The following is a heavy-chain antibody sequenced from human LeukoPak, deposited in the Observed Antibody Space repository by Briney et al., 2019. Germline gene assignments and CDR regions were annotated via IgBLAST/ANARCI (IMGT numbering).Heavy chain of an antibody. Sequence: GGSLRLSCAASGFTFSSYGMHWVRQAPGKGLEWVAVISYDGSNKYYADSVKGRFTISRDNSKNTLYLQMNSLRAEDTAVYYCAKDRWGFGYHHFDYWGQGTLVTVSS. CDR1: GFTFSSYG. D-gene: IGHD3-10*01. V-gene: IGHV3-30*18. J-gene: IGHJ4*02. CDR2: ISYDGSNK. CDR3: AKDRWGFGYHHFDY.